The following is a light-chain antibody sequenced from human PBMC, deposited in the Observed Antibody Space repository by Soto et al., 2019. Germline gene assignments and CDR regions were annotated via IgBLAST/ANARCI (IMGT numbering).Light chain of an antibody. Sequence: AIQMTQSPSSLSASVGDRVTISCRASQDIRNTLAWYQQKPGEAPKLLIFAASNLRSGVPSRFSGSGSVTDFTLAITGLQPEDFATYYCLQYYNFSWTFGQGTKV. CDR3: LQYYNFSWT. CDR1: QDIRNT. J-gene: IGKJ1*01. V-gene: IGKV1-6*01. CDR2: AAS.